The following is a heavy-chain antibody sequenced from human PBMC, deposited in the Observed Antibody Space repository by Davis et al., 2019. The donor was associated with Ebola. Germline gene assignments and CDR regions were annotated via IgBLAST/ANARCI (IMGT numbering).Heavy chain of an antibody. J-gene: IGHJ4*02. Sequence: GGSLKISCAASGFTFTNVWMNWVRQAPGKGLEWVGFMRSKRYDGTTQYAASLKGRFTISRDDSKSIAYLQINSLKTEDTAVYYCTRVKDNSGYYTRAMGYWGQGTLVPVSS. CDR1: GFTFTNVW. D-gene: IGHD3-22*01. CDR2: MRSKRYDGTT. V-gene: IGHV3-49*04. CDR3: TRVKDNSGYYTRAMGY.